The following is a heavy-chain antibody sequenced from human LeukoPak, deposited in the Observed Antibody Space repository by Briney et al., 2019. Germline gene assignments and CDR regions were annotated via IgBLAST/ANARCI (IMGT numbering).Heavy chain of an antibody. CDR1: GYSFTNYW. Sequence: GESLKISCQGSGYSFTNYWIAWVRQMPGKGLEWMGIIYPGGSDTRYSPSFQGQVTISADKSISTAYLQWSSLKASDTAMFYCARSGSGTRFDYWGQGTQVTVSS. CDR3: ARSGSGTRFDY. D-gene: IGHD6-19*01. J-gene: IGHJ4*02. V-gene: IGHV5-51*01. CDR2: IYPGGSDT.